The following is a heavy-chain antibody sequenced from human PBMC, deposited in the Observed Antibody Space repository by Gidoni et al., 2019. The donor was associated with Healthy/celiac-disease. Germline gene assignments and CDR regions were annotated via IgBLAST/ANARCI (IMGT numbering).Heavy chain of an antibody. V-gene: IGHV3-23*01. CDR2: ISGSGGST. Sequence: EVQLLESGGGLVQPGGSLSLSCAASGFSFISYARSWVRQAPGKGLEWVSAISGSGGSTYYADSVKGRFTISRDNSKNTLYLQMNSLRAEDTAVYYCAKGDDYGDYPYYYYGMDVWGQGTTVTVSS. CDR1: GFSFISYA. J-gene: IGHJ6*02. D-gene: IGHD4-17*01. CDR3: AKGDDYGDYPYYYYGMDV.